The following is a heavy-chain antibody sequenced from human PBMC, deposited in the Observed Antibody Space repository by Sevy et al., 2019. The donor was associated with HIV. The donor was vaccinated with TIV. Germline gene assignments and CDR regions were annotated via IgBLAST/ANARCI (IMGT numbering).Heavy chain of an antibody. Sequence: SETLSLTCTVSSGSISSNTYYWGWIRQPTGKGLEWIGTIYYTGSTYYSPSLKSRVSISVDTSKNQFSLKLISVTAADTAVYYCTRLVYGDYVNYFDPWGQGTLVTVSS. D-gene: IGHD4-17*01. CDR3: TRLVYGDYVNYFDP. V-gene: IGHV4-39*01. CDR2: IYYTGST. CDR1: SGSISSNTYY. J-gene: IGHJ5*02.